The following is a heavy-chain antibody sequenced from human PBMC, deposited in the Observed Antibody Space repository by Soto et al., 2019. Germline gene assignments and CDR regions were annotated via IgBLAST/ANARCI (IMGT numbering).Heavy chain of an antibody. V-gene: IGHV3-48*01. J-gene: IGHJ5*01. CDR1: GFTIRDFS. D-gene: IGHD2-2*01. CDR3: ARDCPGSSTTCYGNEWFDS. CDR2: ISSSRSTI. Sequence: GLPKRVPWAASGFTIRDFSSHRVSQATRKGVEWVSYISSSRSTIYYADSVKGRFTISRDNAKNSLYLQMNSLRAEDTAVYYCARDCPGSSTTCYGNEWFDSWGQGTLVTVSS.